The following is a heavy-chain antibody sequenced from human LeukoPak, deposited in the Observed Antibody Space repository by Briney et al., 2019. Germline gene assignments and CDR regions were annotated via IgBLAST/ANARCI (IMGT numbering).Heavy chain of an antibody. Sequence: ASVKASCKASGYTFTSYDINWVRQATGQGLEWMGWMNPNSGNTGCAQKFQGRVNMTRNTSISTAYMELSSLRSVDTAVYYCARGFYCTSTSCYAQYFDYWGQGALVTVSS. V-gene: IGHV1-8*01. CDR3: ARGFYCTSTSCYAQYFDY. CDR2: MNPNSGNT. J-gene: IGHJ4*02. CDR1: GYTFTSYD. D-gene: IGHD2-2*01.